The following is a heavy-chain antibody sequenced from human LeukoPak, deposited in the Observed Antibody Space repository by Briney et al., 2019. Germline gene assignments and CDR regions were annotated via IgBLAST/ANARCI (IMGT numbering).Heavy chain of an antibody. V-gene: IGHV3-49*04. CDR3: TRTYYYDSTGYYRY. CDR1: GFTFGDYA. D-gene: IGHD3-22*01. J-gene: IGHJ4*02. CDR2: IRSKAYGGTT. Sequence: PGGSPRLSCTASGFTFGDYAMSWVRQAPGKGLEWVSFIRSKAYGGTTGYAASVKGRFTISRDDSKSIAYLQMNSLKTEDTAVYYCTRTYYYDSTGYYRYWGQGTLVTVSS.